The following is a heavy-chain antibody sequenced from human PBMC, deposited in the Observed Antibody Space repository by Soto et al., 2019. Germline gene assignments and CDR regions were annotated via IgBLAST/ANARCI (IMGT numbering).Heavy chain of an antibody. J-gene: IGHJ6*02. D-gene: IGHD6-19*01. CDR1: GGSISSYF. CDR2: IHYSGST. CDR3: ARQVSRAWPPYHYDMDV. V-gene: IGHV4-59*08. Sequence: PSETLSLTCTVSGGSISSYFWSWIRQPPGRGLEWIGHIHYSGSTNYNPSLKSRVTISVDTSKNQVSLKLSSVTAADTAMYFCARQVSRAWPPYHYDMDVWGQGTTVTVSS.